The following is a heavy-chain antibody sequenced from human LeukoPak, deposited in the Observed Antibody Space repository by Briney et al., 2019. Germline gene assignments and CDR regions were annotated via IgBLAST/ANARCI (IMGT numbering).Heavy chain of an antibody. CDR1: GGTFSSYA. CDR2: IIPIFGTT. V-gene: IGHV1-69*13. D-gene: IGHD1-26*01. CDR3: ARDVEGAVGATMGY. Sequence: SVKVSCKASGGTFSSYAFSWVRQAPGQGLEWMGAIIPIFGTTHYAQKFQGGVTITADESSTTAYMELSSLRSDDTAVYYCARDVEGAVGATMGYWGQGTLVTVSS. J-gene: IGHJ4*02.